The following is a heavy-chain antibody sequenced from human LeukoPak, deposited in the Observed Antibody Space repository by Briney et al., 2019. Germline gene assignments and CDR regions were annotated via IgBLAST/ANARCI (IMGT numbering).Heavy chain of an antibody. J-gene: IGHJ6*02. Sequence: SETLSLTCTVSGGSISSYYWTWIRQPPGKGLEWIGNIYYSGSTNYNPSLKSRVTISVDTSKNQFSLKLSSVTAADTAVYYCAGTMNYYYGMDVWGQGTTVTVSS. CDR3: AGTMNYYYGMDV. CDR2: IYYSGST. CDR1: GGSISSYY. V-gene: IGHV4-59*01. D-gene: IGHD3-22*01.